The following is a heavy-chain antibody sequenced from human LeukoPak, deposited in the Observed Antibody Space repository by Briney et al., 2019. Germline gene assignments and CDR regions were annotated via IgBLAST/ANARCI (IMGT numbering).Heavy chain of an antibody. CDR2: ISLRGRT. CDR1: GGSVTTTNF. Sequence: SESLSLIRGVSGGSVTTTNFWSWVRQPPGGGLEWMGEISLRGRTQYNPSLTSRVNIPIDKSKNHLYLSLASVTAADTAVYYCSRESGPYCPFGHWGQGTLVAVTS. J-gene: IGHJ5*02. D-gene: IGHD1-26*01. CDR3: SRESGPYCPFGH. V-gene: IGHV4-4*02.